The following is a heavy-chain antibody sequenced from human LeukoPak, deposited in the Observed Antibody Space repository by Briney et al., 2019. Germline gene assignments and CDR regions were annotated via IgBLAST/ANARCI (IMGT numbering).Heavy chain of an antibody. D-gene: IGHD3-3*02. Sequence: GASVKVSCKASGYTFTNYGISWVRQAPGQGLEWMGWISTFSDSTNYAQKLQGRVTMTIDTSTTTAFMDLRSLRSDDTAVYYCARRGYVATFLADDALDIWGQGTMVTVSS. CDR3: ARRGYVATFLADDALDI. V-gene: IGHV1-18*01. J-gene: IGHJ3*02. CDR2: ISTFSDST. CDR1: GYTFTNYG.